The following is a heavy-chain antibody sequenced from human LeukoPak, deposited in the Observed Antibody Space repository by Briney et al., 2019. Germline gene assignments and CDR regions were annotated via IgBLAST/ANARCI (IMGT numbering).Heavy chain of an antibody. Sequence: RGGSLRLSCAPSAFTLSSFWMSWGRRAPGKGLEWGGKIKQDGSEEYNVDSVKGRFTISRDNAKNSMYLQMNSLRAEDTAVYYCARDRLVSTFLGYYYYGMDVWGQGTTVTVSS. CDR1: AFTLSSFW. V-gene: IGHV3-7*01. CDR2: IKQDGSEE. J-gene: IGHJ6*02. D-gene: IGHD2-2*01. CDR3: ARDRLVSTFLGYYYYGMDV.